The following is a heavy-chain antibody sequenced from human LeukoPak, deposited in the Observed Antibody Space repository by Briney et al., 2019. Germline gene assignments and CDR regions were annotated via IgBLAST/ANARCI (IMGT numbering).Heavy chain of an antibody. CDR3: ARVPLSRANWFDP. Sequence: SETLSLTCTVSGGSISSYYWSWIRQPPGKGLEWIGYIYYSGSTNYNPSLKSRVTISVDTSKNQFSLKLSSVTAADTAVYYCARVPLSRANWFDPWGQGTLVTVSS. CDR2: IYYSGST. CDR1: GGSISSYY. V-gene: IGHV4-59*01. J-gene: IGHJ5*02. D-gene: IGHD6-6*01.